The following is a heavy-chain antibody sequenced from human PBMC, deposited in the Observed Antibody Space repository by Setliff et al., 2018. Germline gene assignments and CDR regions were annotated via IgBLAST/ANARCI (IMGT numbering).Heavy chain of an antibody. J-gene: IGHJ4*02. CDR3: ARAGSAPAGRKGILEY. CDR1: GFTFTDYG. CDR2: INNYNFNT. V-gene: IGHV1-18*01. D-gene: IGHD6-13*01. Sequence: ASVKVSCKSSGFTFTDYGITWVRQVPGQGLEWMGWINNYNFNTQYAQKFQGRVTVTTDTSTTTAYMELRSLRADDTAVYYCARAGSAPAGRKGILEYWGQGSLVTV.